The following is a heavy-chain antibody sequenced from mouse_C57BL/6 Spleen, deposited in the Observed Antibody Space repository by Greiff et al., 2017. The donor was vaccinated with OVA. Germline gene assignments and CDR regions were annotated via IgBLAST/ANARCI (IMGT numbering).Heavy chain of an antibody. CDR2: IYPGSGNT. J-gene: IGHJ2*01. Sequence: QVQLQQSGPELVKPGASVTISCKASGYSFTSYYIHWVKQRPGQGLEWIGWIYPGSGNTKYNEKFKGKATLTAETSSSTAYMQLSSLTSEDSAVYYCASWVLGFDYWGQGTTLTVSS. D-gene: IGHD4-1*01. CDR1: GYSFTSYY. V-gene: IGHV1-66*01. CDR3: ASWVLGFDY.